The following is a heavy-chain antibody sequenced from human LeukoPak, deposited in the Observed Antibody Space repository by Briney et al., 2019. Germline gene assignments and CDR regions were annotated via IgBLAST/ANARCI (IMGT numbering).Heavy chain of an antibody. V-gene: IGHV3-23*01. CDR2: ISGSGGST. CDR1: GFTFSSYA. D-gene: IGHD2-2*01. Sequence: PGGSLRLSCAASGFTFSSYAMSWARQAPGKGLEWVSAISGSGGSTYYADSVKGRFTISRDNSKNTLYLQMNSLRAEDTAVYYCARRYCSSTSCSRGIDYWGQGTLVTVSS. J-gene: IGHJ4*02. CDR3: ARRYCSSTSCSRGIDY.